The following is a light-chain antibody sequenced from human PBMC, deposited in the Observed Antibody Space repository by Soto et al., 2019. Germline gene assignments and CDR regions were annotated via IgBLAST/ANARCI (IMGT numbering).Light chain of an antibody. CDR1: QSVVSKF. V-gene: IGKV3-20*01. CDR3: QQYGSPPMYA. Sequence: EIVLTQSPGTLSLSPGERATLSCRASQSVVSKFFAWYQQKPGQAPRLLIYATSSRATGIPDRFSGSGSGTDFTLSISRLEQEDFAVYYWQQYGSPPMYAFGQGTKLEI. J-gene: IGKJ2*01. CDR2: ATS.